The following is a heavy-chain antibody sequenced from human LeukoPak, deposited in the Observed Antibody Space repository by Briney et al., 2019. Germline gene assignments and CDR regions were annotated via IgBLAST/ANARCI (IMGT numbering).Heavy chain of an antibody. J-gene: IGHJ3*02. CDR2: ISSSGSTI. Sequence: GGSLRLSCAASGFTFSDYYMSWIRQAPGKGLEWVSYISSSGSTIYYADSVKGRFTISRDNAKNSLYLQMNSLRAEDTAVYYCAKYGPFITMIVGAFDIWGQGTMVTVSS. CDR3: AKYGPFITMIVGAFDI. V-gene: IGHV3-11*01. D-gene: IGHD3-22*01. CDR1: GFTFSDYY.